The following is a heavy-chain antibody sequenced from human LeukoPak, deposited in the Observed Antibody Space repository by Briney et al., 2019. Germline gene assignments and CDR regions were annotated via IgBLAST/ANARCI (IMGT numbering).Heavy chain of an antibody. CDR3: ARRSHGDWFYFDL. D-gene: IGHD3/OR15-3a*01. Sequence: PSETLSLTCTVSGGSITGFYWNWIRQPPGKGLEWLGYVYYDGSTDYNPSLKSRVTISLDTSKNQFSLKLSSVTAADTAVYYCARRSHGDWFYFDLWGRGTLSLSPQ. CDR1: GGSITGFY. J-gene: IGHJ2*01. CDR2: VYYDGST. V-gene: IGHV4-59*01.